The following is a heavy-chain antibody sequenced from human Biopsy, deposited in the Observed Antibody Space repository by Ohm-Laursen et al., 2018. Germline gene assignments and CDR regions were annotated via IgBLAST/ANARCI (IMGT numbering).Heavy chain of an antibody. V-gene: IGHV4-59*02. J-gene: IGHJ4*02. Sequence: SETLSLTCTVSGDSVTKYYWSWIRQPPGKGLEWIGHIYYSGSTNYNPSLKSRITMSLDRSKSQVSLRMNSVTAADTAVYYCARARIKTSGVLIPETYYFDSWGQGTLVTVSS. CDR2: IYYSGST. CDR1: GDSVTKYY. D-gene: IGHD3-3*01. CDR3: ARARIKTSGVLIPETYYFDS.